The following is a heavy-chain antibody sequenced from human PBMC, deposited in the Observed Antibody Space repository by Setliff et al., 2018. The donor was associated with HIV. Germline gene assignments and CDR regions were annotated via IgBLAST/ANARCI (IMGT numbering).Heavy chain of an antibody. Sequence: LRETLSLPCSVSGFSFSTNMYYWGWLRQPPGKGLEWVGSVYYRGDIFYNPSLRSRVTIPLDSSKNQLSLRLKSVTAADTAVYFCARRAESTTTWFSAWYSYDMDVWGQGTTVTVSS. J-gene: IGHJ6*02. D-gene: IGHD2-15*01. V-gene: IGHV4-39*01. CDR3: ARRAESTTTWFSAWYSYDMDV. CDR2: VYYRGDI. CDR1: GFSFSTNMYY.